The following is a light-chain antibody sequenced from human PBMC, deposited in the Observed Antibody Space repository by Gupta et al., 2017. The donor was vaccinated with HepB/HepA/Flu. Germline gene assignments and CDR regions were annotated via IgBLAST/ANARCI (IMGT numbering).Light chain of an antibody. V-gene: IGKV2-28*01. CDR3: MQTLNSLYT. Sequence: LVMTQSPLSLAVTPGEPASISCRSSRTLLHNDGYHFLNWYLQKPGQSPHLLIYVASSRASGVPDRFNGSGSGTDFTLHIARVEAEDVGVYFCMQTLNSLYTFGQGTKVEI. CDR1: RTLLHNDGYHF. CDR2: VAS. J-gene: IGKJ1*01.